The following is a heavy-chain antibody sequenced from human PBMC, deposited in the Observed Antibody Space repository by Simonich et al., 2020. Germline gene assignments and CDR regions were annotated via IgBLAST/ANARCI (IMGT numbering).Heavy chain of an antibody. CDR2: ISYDGSNK. D-gene: IGHD6-19*01. J-gene: IGHJ4*02. CDR3: ARRGSGFDY. CDR1: GFTFSSYA. Sequence: QVQLVGSGGGVVQPGRSLRLSCAASGFTFSSYAMHWVRQAPGKWLEGVAVISYDGSNKYSADSVKGRFTISRDNSKNTLYLQMNSLRAEDTAVYYCARRGSGFDYWGQGTLVTVSS. V-gene: IGHV3-30*07.